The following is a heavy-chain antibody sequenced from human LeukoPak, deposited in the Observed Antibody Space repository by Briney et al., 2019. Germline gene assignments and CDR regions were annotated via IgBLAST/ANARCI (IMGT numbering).Heavy chain of an antibody. CDR1: GFSPCSNW. CDR3: ARSPYTSGWYGVGY. CDR2: IKQDGGEK. J-gene: IGHJ4*02. D-gene: IGHD6-19*01. Sequence: GGSLRLSCAASGFSPCSNWTSWVRHAPEKGREWEANIKQDGGEKYYVDSVKGRFTISRDNAKNSLYLQLNSLRAEDTAVYYCARSPYTSGWYGVGYWGQGTLVTVSS. V-gene: IGHV3-7*01.